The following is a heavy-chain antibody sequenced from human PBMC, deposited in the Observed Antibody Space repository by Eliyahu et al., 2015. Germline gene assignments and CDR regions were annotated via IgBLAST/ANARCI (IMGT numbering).Heavy chain of an antibody. Sequence: QVQLVESGGGVVQPGRSLRLSCATSGFTXXSHGMHWVRQAPGKGVEWVALIWYDGGNKYYADSVKGRFTISRDTSKNTLYLQMNSLRAEDTAVYYCARVPQAAYGMXYMDVWGKGTTVTVSS. CDR3: ARVPQAAYGMXYMDV. J-gene: IGHJ6*03. CDR1: GFTXXSHG. D-gene: IGHD6-13*01. CDR2: IWYDGGNK. V-gene: IGHV3-33*01.